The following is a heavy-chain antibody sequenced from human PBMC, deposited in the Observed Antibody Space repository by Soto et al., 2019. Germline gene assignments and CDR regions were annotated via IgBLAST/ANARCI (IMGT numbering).Heavy chain of an antibody. CDR3: ARDRGIYYDSSGYDAFDI. CDR2: ISSSSSYI. D-gene: IGHD3-22*01. J-gene: IGHJ3*02. CDR1: GFTFSSYS. Sequence: EGSLRLSCAASGFTFSSYSMNWVRQAPGKGLEWVSSISSSSSYIYYADSVKGRFTISRDNAKNSLYLQMNSLRAEDTAVYYCARDRGIYYDSSGYDAFDIWGQGTMVTVSS. V-gene: IGHV3-21*01.